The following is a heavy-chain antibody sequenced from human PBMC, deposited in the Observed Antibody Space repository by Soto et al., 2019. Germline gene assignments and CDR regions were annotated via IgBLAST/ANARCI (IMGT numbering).Heavy chain of an antibody. J-gene: IGHJ3*02. Sequence: QVQLVQSGAEVKKPGSSVKVSCKASGGTFSGYTISWVRQAPGQGLEWMGRIIPILGIVNYAQKFQGRVTITADKSTNTAYMEISTLRSEDTAVYYCAKDLSPSDYESAFNIWGQVTMVTASS. CDR1: GGTFSGYT. CDR3: AKDLSPSDYESAFNI. CDR2: IIPILGIV. V-gene: IGHV1-69*08. D-gene: IGHD5-12*01.